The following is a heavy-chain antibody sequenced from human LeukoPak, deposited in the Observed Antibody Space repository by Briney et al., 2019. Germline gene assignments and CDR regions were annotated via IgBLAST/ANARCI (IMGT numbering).Heavy chain of an antibody. D-gene: IGHD3-22*01. J-gene: IGHJ4*02. CDR1: GYSFTSYW. CDR2: IYPGDSDT. CDR3: ARQSHYDSSSPIPDWGDY. V-gene: IGHV5-51*01. Sequence: GESLKISCKGSGYSFTSYWIGWVRQMPGKGLEWMGIIYPGDSDTRYSPSFQGHVTISADKSISTAYLQWSSLKASDTAMYYCARQSHYDSSSPIPDWGDYWGQGTLVTVSS.